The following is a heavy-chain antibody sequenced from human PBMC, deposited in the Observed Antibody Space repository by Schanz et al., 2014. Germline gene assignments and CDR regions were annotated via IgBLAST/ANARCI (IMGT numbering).Heavy chain of an antibody. CDR3: ARTIAYGGSSGYFDY. CDR1: GYTFTSYS. CDR2: INPSGGST. Sequence: QVQLVQSGAEVKKPGASVKVSCKASGYTFTSYSMHWVRQAPGQGLEWMGMINPSGGSTTYAQKFQGWVTMTRDTSISTAYMEVSRLKSDDTAVYYCARTIAYGGSSGYFDYWGQGTLVTVSS. J-gene: IGHJ4*02. V-gene: IGHV1-46*03. D-gene: IGHD4-17*01.